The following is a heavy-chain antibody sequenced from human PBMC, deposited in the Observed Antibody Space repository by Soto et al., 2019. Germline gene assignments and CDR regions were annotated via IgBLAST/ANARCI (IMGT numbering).Heavy chain of an antibody. Sequence: QVQLQESGPGLVKPSETLSLTCTVSGGSISSYYWSWIRQPPGKGLEWIGYIYYSGSTNYNPSLKSRVIISVDTSNNQFSLKLSSVTAADTAVYYCARGGNYYGSGSYYSYWGQGTLVTVSS. D-gene: IGHD3-10*01. CDR1: GGSISSYY. CDR2: IYYSGST. J-gene: IGHJ4*02. CDR3: ARGGNYYGSGSYYSY. V-gene: IGHV4-59*01.